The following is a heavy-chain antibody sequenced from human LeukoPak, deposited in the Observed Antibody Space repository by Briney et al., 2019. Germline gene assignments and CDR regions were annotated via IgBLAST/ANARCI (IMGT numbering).Heavy chain of an antibody. Sequence: GGSLRLSCAASGFTFSSYAMHWVRQAPGKGMEGVAVISYDGSNKYYADSVKGRFTISRDNSKNTLYLQMNSLRAEDTAVYYCAKYYYGSGDVWGKGTTVTVSS. CDR3: AKYYYGSGDV. V-gene: IGHV3-30*04. J-gene: IGHJ6*04. CDR1: GFTFSSYA. D-gene: IGHD3-10*01. CDR2: ISYDGSNK.